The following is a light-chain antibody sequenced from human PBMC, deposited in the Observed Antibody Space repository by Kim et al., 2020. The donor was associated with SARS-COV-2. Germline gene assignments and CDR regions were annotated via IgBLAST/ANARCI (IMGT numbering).Light chain of an antibody. Sequence: EIVFTQSPATLSLSPGERATLSCRASQSVSSYLAWYQQKPGQAPRLLIYDASNRATGIPARFSGSGSGTDFTLTISSLEPEDFAVYYCQQRSNWPFGQGTKVEIK. V-gene: IGKV3-11*01. CDR1: QSVSSY. CDR3: QQRSNWP. CDR2: DAS. J-gene: IGKJ1*01.